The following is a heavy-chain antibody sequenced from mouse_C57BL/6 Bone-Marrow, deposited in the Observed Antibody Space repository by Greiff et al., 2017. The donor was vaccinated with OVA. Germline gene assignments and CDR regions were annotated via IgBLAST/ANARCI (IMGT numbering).Heavy chain of an antibody. Sequence: QVQLQQSGAELVRPGSSVKLSCKASGYTFTSYWMHWVKQRPIQGLEWIGNIDPSDSETHYNQKFKDKATLTVDKSSSTAYMQLSSLTSEDSAVYYCATDGPYWYFDGWGTGTTVTVSS. J-gene: IGHJ1*03. V-gene: IGHV1-52*01. D-gene: IGHD2-3*01. CDR2: IDPSDSET. CDR3: ATDGPYWYFDG. CDR1: GYTFTSYW.